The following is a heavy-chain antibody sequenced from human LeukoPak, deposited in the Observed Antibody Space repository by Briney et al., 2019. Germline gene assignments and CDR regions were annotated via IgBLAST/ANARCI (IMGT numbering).Heavy chain of an antibody. CDR1: GFTFSSYD. CDR2: IGTAGDT. CDR3: ARGGAENYDFWSGLGWYYFDY. V-gene: IGHV3-13*01. J-gene: IGHJ4*02. Sequence: GGSLRLSCAASGFTFSSYDMHWVRQATGKGLEWVSAIGTAGDTYYPGSVKGRFTISRENAKNSLYLQMNSLRAEDTAVYYCARGGAENYDFWSGLGWYYFDYCGQGTLVTVSS. D-gene: IGHD3-3*01.